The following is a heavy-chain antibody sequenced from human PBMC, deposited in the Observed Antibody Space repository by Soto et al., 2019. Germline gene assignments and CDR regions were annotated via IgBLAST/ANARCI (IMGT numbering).Heavy chain of an antibody. J-gene: IGHJ6*02. V-gene: IGHV3-23*01. CDR3: TRILWSSRRDALDI. D-gene: IGHD2-21*01. CDR2: IGTSGTPT. CDR1: VFTFRNYA. Sequence: GGSLRLSCIASVFTFRNYAMAWFRQAPGEDLEWVSAIGTSGTPTLYADSVKSRFSISRDDSRNTVSLQMNSLGVEDTATYYCTRILWSSRRDALDIWGQGTTVTVSS.